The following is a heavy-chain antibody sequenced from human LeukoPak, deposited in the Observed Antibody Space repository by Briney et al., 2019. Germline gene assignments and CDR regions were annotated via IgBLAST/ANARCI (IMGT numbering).Heavy chain of an antibody. V-gene: IGHV3-30*18. J-gene: IGHJ4*02. CDR2: ISYDGSNK. Sequence: PGGSLRLSCAASGFTFSSYGMHWVRQAPGKGLEWVAVISYDGSNKYYADSVKGRFTISRDNSKNTLYLQMNSLRAEDTAVYYCAKDLVALQLWLSDDYWGQGTLVTVSS. D-gene: IGHD5-18*01. CDR3: AKDLVALQLWLSDDY. CDR1: GFTFSSYG.